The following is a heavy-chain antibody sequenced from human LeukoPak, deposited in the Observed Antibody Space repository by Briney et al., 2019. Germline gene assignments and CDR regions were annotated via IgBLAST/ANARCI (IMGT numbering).Heavy chain of an antibody. CDR1: GFTFSSYA. D-gene: IGHD6-19*01. CDR3: ARSSAYSSGWYFDY. J-gene: IGHJ4*02. V-gene: IGHV3-30-3*01. CDR2: RSYDGSNK. Sequence: GGSLRLSCATSGFTFSSYAMHWVRQAPGKGLEWVAVRSYDGSNKYYADSVKGRFTISRDNSKNTLYLQMNSLRAEDTAVYYCARSSAYSSGWYFDYWGQGTLVTVSS.